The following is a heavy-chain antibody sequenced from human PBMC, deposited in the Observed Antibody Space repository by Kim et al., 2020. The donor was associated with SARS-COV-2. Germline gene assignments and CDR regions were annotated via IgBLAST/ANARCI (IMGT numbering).Heavy chain of an antibody. V-gene: IGHV4-39*01. CDR2: GTT. CDR3: ARRDLRTTDY. Sequence: GTTFYSPSFKSRVTIFVDTSKNQFSLKLTSATAADTAIYYCARRDLRTTDYWGQGILVTVSS. D-gene: IGHD1-1*01. J-gene: IGHJ4*02.